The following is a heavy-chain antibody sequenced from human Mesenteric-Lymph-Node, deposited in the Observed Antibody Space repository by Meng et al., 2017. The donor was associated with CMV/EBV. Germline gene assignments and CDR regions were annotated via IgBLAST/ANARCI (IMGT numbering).Heavy chain of an antibody. J-gene: IGHJ5*02. V-gene: IGHV4-34*01. Sequence: GAISDYYCSWISKGLGKGLERRVESNYSGSTNYTPSLKSRVTISADTSKYQSSLKLSSVNAADTSVYYCARNSYGAGSYFTSGFDPWGQGTLVTVSS. D-gene: IGHD3-10*01. CDR1: GAISDYY. CDR2: SNYSGST. CDR3: ARNSYGAGSYFTSGFDP.